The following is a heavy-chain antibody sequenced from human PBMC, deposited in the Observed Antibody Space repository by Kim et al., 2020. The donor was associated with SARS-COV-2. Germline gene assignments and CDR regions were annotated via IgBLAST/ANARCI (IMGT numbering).Heavy chain of an antibody. Sequence: GGSLRLSCAASGFTFSDYYMSWIRQAPGKGLEWVSYISSSGSTIYYADSVKGRFTISRDNAKNSLYLQMNSLRAEDTAVYYCARAYSSGWYWDDAFDIWGQGTMVTVSS. V-gene: IGHV3-11*01. D-gene: IGHD6-19*01. J-gene: IGHJ3*02. CDR2: ISSSGSTI. CDR1: GFTFSDYY. CDR3: ARAYSSGWYWDDAFDI.